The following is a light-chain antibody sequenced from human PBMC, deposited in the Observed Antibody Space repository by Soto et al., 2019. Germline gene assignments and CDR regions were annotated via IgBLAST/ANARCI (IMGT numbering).Light chain of an antibody. Sequence: HSVRTEPGKGSGSPGQSITISYTGTSSDVGSYNLVSWYQQHPGKAPKLMIYEGSKRPSGVSNRFSGSKSGNTASLTISGLQAEDEADYSCCSYAGSSTFVVFGTGTKVTVL. CDR1: SSDVGSYNL. CDR3: CSYAGSSTFVV. V-gene: IGLV2-23*03. J-gene: IGLJ1*01. CDR2: EGS.